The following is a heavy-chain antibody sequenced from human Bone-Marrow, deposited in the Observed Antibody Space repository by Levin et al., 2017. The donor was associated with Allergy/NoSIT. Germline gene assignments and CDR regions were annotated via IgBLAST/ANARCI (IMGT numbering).Heavy chain of an antibody. V-gene: IGHV4-59*02. CDR3: ARWLYVTSGFYYYFDY. D-gene: IGHD3-22*01. CDR1: GDSVSGYY. J-gene: IGHJ4*02. CDR2: FYHSGRT. Sequence: TTSETLSLTCTVSGDSVSGYYWGWIRQPPGKGLEWIGIFYHSGRTTYNPSLKSRVTISVDTSKNQFSLSLSSVTAADTAVYYCARWLYVTSGFYYYFDYWGQGTVVTVSS.